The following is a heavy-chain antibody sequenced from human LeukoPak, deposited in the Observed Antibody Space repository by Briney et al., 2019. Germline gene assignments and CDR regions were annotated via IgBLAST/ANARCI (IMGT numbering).Heavy chain of an antibody. CDR3: AKGDSGLLSNFDY. CDR2: ISWNSGSI. J-gene: IGHJ4*02. V-gene: IGHV3-9*01. D-gene: IGHD3-10*01. Sequence: PGGSLRLSCAASGFTFDDYAMHWVRHAPGKGLEWVSGISWNSGSIGYADSVKGRFTISRDNAKNSLYLQMNSLRAEDTALYYCAKGDSGLLSNFDYWGQGTLVTVSS. CDR1: GFTFDDYA.